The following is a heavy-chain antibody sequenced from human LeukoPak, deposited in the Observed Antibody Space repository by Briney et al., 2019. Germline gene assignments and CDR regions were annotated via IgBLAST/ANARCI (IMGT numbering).Heavy chain of an antibody. CDR2: IIGNGGGI. CDR3: AKDRIADDRYSIDF. J-gene: IGHJ4*02. V-gene: IGHV3-23*01. D-gene: IGHD2-21*01. CDR1: GFTFNTYA. Sequence: GGSLRLSCAASGFTFNTYAMNWVRQAPGKGLEWVSVIIGNGGGINYADSVRGRFFISRDNAANTLYLQMNSLRVEDTAVYYCAKDRIADDRYSIDFWGQGTLVSVSS.